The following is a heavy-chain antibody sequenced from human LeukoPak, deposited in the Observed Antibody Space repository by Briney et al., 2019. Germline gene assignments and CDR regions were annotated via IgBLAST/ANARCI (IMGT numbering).Heavy chain of an antibody. CDR3: AREFGTGGAFDI. CDR2: IYYSGST. V-gene: IGHV4-59*01. D-gene: IGHD1-14*01. CDR1: GGSISSYY. J-gene: IGHJ3*02. Sequence: SSETLSLTCTVSGGSISSYYWSWIRQPPGKGLEWIGYIYYSGSTNYNPSLKSRVTISVDTSKNQFSLKLSPVTAADTAVYYCAREFGTGGAFDIWGQGTMVTVSS.